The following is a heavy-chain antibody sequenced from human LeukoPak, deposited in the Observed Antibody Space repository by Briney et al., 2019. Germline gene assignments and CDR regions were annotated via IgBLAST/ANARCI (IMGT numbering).Heavy chain of an antibody. CDR2: ISGSGGST. Sequence: GGSLRLSCAASGFTFSSYAMSWVRQAPGKGLEWVSAISGSGGSTYYADSVKGRFTISRDNSKNTLYLQMSSLRADDTGIYYCGTAEIGRGVPGYWGPGTLVTVSS. CDR3: GTAEIGRGVPGY. D-gene: IGHD3-10*01. J-gene: IGHJ4*02. CDR1: GFTFSSYA. V-gene: IGHV3-23*01.